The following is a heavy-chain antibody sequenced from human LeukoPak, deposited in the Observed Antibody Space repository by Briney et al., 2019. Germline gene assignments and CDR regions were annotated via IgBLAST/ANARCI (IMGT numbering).Heavy chain of an antibody. CDR1: GFTFSSYA. J-gene: IGHJ4*02. CDR2: FDPEDGET. CDR3: ATSPRGWDNFDY. D-gene: IGHD6-19*01. V-gene: IGHV1-24*01. Sequence: GGSLRLSCAASGFTFSSYAMHWVRQAPGKGLEWMGGFDPEDGETIYAQKFQGRVTMTEDTSTDTAYMELSSLRSEDTAVYYCATSPRGWDNFDYWGQGTLVTVSS.